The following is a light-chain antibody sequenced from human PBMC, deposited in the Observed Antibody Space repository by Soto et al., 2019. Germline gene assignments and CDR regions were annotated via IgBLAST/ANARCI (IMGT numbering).Light chain of an antibody. V-gene: IGKV3-20*01. Sequence: EIVLTQSPGTLTLSPGERATLSCRASQSVSSYLAWYQQKPGQAPRHLIYGASSRATGIPDRFTGSGSGTDFTLTISILEPEDFAVYYCQQYGRPSRTFGQGNKAEMK. CDR1: QSVSSY. CDR3: QQYGRPSRT. J-gene: IGKJ1*01. CDR2: GAS.